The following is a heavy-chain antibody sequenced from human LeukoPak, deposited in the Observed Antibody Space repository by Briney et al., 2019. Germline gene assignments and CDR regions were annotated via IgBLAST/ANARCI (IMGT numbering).Heavy chain of an antibody. V-gene: IGHV3-20*04. D-gene: IGHD3-10*01. CDR2: INWYGGST. Sequence: PGGSLRHSCAASGLTFDYYGMSSVRQAPGKGVEWDSGINWYGGSTVYVDSVKRRFTISRDNDKHHLYLQMNSLRAEDTALYYCALRPWEGSGSAQGKTLLLGTWGQGTLVTVSA. CDR3: ALRPWEGSGSAQGKTLLLGT. J-gene: IGHJ5*02. CDR1: GLTFDYYG.